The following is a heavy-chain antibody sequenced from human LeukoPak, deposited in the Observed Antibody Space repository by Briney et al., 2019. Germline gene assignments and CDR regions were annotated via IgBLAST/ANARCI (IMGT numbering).Heavy chain of an antibody. J-gene: IGHJ3*02. CDR2: INHSGGT. V-gene: IGHV4-34*01. D-gene: IGHD3-3*01. Sequence: PSETLSLTCAVYGGSFSGYYWSWIRQPPGKGLEWIGEINHSGGTNYNPSLKSRVTISVDTSKNQFSLKLSSVTAADTAVYYCARQGEYYDFWSGYYAFDIWGQGTMVTVSS. CDR1: GGSFSGYY. CDR3: ARQGEYYDFWSGYYAFDI.